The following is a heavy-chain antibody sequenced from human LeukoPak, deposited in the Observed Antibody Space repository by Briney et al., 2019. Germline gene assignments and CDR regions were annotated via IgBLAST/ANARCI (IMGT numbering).Heavy chain of an antibody. D-gene: IGHD5-18*01. J-gene: IGHJ4*02. V-gene: IGHV3-30-3*01. Sequence: GGSLRLSCAASAFTFSSYAIHWVRQAPGKGLEWVALISYDGRNKYYADSVKGRFTISRDNSKNTLYLQMNSLRPEDTAVYYCARDTAMVLFYFDYWGQGTLVTVSS. CDR2: ISYDGRNK. CDR1: AFTFSSYA. CDR3: ARDTAMVLFYFDY.